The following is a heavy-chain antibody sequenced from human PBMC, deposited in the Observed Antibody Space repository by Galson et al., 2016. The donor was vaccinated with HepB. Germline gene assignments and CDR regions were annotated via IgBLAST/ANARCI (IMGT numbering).Heavy chain of an antibody. Sequence: SCKASGYSFTNYAITWVRQAPGQGLEWMGWISVYTGDTNHAQKLQGRLTMTTDTSTSTAYMELRSLTSDDTAVYYCARFGVVATRGWFDPWGQGTRVTVSS. J-gene: IGHJ5*02. V-gene: IGHV1-18*01. CDR1: GYSFTNYA. D-gene: IGHD2-15*01. CDR3: ARFGVVATRGWFDP. CDR2: ISVYTGDT.